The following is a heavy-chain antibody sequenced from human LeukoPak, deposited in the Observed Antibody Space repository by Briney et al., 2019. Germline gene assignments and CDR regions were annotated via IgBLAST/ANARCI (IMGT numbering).Heavy chain of an antibody. CDR2: INAGNGNT. D-gene: IGHD2-21*02. CDR3: ATGGAYCGGDCYPVDYFDY. CDR1: GYTFTSYA. J-gene: IGHJ4*02. Sequence: ASVKVSCKASGYTFTSYAMHWGRQAPGQRLEWMGWINAGNGNTKYSQKFQGRVTITRDTSASTAYMELSSLRSEDTAVYYCATGGAYCGGDCYPVDYFDYWGQGTLVTAS. V-gene: IGHV1-3*01.